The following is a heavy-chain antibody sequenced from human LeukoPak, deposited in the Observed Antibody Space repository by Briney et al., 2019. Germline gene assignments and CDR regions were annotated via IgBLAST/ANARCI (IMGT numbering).Heavy chain of an antibody. D-gene: IGHD6-19*01. CDR1: GYTFTDFY. CDR2: INPNSGDT. J-gene: IGHJ4*02. V-gene: IGHV1-2*02. Sequence: ASVTVSCKASGYTFTDFYMYWVRQAPGQGLEWMGWINPNSGDTKYEQKFQGRVTITRDTSISTAYMELSRLKSDDTAVYYCNTRVAVAGWIDYWGQGTLVTVSS. CDR3: NTRVAVAGWIDY.